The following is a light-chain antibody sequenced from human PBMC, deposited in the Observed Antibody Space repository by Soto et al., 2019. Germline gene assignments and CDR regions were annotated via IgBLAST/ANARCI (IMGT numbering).Light chain of an antibody. J-gene: IGLJ2*01. Sequence: QSVLTQPASVSGSPGQSITISCTGTSSDVGGYNYVSWYQQHPGKAPKLMIYEVSNRPSGVSNRFSGSKSGNTASLTISGLQDEDEDDYYCSSYTSSSTVVFGGGTKVTVL. CDR2: EVS. V-gene: IGLV2-14*03. CDR1: SSDVGGYNY. CDR3: SSYTSSSTVV.